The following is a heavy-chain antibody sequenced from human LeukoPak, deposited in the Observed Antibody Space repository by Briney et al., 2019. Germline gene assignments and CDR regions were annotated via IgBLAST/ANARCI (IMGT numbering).Heavy chain of an antibody. CDR1: GGSISSYY. V-gene: IGHV4-59*12. Sequence: PSETLSLTCTVSGGSISSYYWSWIRQPPGKGLEWIGYIYYSGSTNYNPSLKSRVTISVDTSKNQFSLKLSPVTAADTAVYYCARGRDYSSSWYADYWGQGTLVTVSS. CDR2: IYYSGST. D-gene: IGHD6-13*01. CDR3: ARGRDYSSSWYADY. J-gene: IGHJ4*02.